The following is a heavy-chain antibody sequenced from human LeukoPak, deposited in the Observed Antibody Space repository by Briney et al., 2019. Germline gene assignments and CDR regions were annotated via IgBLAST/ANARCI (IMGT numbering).Heavy chain of an antibody. CDR1: GFTVSSNY. Sequence: GGSLRLSCAASGFTVSSNYMSWVRQAPGKGLEWVSVIYSGGSTYYADSVKGRFTISRDNSKNTLYLQMNSLRAEDTAVYYCARDLGTSPTDYWGQGTLVTVSS. CDR2: IYSGGST. CDR3: ARDLGTSPTDY. V-gene: IGHV3-53*01. J-gene: IGHJ4*02. D-gene: IGHD3-16*01.